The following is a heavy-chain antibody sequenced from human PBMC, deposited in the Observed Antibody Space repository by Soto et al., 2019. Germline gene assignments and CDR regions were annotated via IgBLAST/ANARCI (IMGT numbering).Heavy chain of an antibody. CDR2: INHSGST. CDR3: ARPMVRGVIRVPGYYYYMDV. Sequence: SETLSLTCAVYGGSFSGYYWSWIRQPPGKGLEWIGEINHSGSTNYNPSIKSRVTITEDTSKNQFSLKLSSVTAEDTTVYYCARPMVRGVIRVPGYYYYMDVWGKGTTVTVSS. J-gene: IGHJ6*03. V-gene: IGHV4-34*01. D-gene: IGHD3-10*01. CDR1: GGSFSGYY.